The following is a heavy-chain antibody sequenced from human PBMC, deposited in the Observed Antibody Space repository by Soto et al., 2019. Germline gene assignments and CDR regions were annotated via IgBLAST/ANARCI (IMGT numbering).Heavy chain of an antibody. D-gene: IGHD3-22*01. CDR3: ARTCSFYYYDNSRVPFDT. J-gene: IGHJ5*02. CDR2: INHSGST. Sequence: SETLSLTCAVYGGSFSGYYWSWIRQPPGKGLEWIGEINHSGSTNYNPSLKTPVTISIDKSKNQFSLKRNSVTAADTAVYFCARTCSFYYYDNSRVPFDTCAQGTPVTGSS. CDR1: GGSFSGYY. V-gene: IGHV4-34*01.